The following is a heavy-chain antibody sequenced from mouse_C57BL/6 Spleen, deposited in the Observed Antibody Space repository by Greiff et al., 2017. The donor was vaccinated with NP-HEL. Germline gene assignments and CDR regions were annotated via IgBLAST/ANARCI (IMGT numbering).Heavy chain of an antibody. Sequence: EVKLQQSGPELVKPGASVKISCKASGYTFTDYYMNWVKQSHGKSLEWIGDINPNNGGTSYNQKFKGKATLTVDKSSSTAYMELRSLTSEDSAVYYCARDVTGSFAWFAYWGQGTLVTVSA. J-gene: IGHJ3*01. D-gene: IGHD4-1*01. CDR2: INPNNGGT. CDR1: GYTFTDYY. V-gene: IGHV1-26*01. CDR3: ARDVTGSFAWFAY.